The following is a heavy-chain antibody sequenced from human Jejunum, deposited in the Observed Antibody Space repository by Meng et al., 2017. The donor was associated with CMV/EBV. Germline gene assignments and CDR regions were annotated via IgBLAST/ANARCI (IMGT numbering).Heavy chain of an antibody. D-gene: IGHD1-26*01. CDR1: AGPISGYY. CDR2: IYTSGST. CDR3: ARESGSYYWFDP. Sequence: GPGHGLVKSSGPLSLTCFVSAGPISGYYWSWIRQPAGKGLEWIGRIYTSGSTHYNPSLKSRLTMSVDLAKNQISLKLSSVTAADTAVYYCARESGSYYWFDPWGQGTLVTVSS. V-gene: IGHV4-4*07. J-gene: IGHJ5*02.